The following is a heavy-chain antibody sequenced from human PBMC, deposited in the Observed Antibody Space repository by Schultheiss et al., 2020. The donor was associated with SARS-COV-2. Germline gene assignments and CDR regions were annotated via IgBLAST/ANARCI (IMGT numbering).Heavy chain of an antibody. CDR2: IYYSGST. D-gene: IGHD6-6*01. CDR3: ASSRVSAARANFDY. CDR1: GGSFSGYY. J-gene: IGHJ4*02. Sequence: SETLSLTCAVYGGSFSGYYWSWIRQPPGKGLEWIGSIYYSGSTYYNPSLKSRVTISVDTSKNQFSLKLSSVTAADTAVYYCASSRVSAARANFDYWGQGTLVTVSS. V-gene: IGHV4-34*01.